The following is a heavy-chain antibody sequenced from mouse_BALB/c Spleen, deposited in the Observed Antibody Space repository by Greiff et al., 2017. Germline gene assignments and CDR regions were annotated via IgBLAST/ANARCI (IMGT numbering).Heavy chain of an antibody. CDR2: INPSNGRT. CDR1: GYTFTSYW. V-gene: IGHV1S81*02. Sequence: QVQLQQSGAELVKPGASVKLSCKASGYTFTSYWMHWVKQRPGQGLEWIGEINPSNGRTNYNEKFKSKATLTVDKSSSTAYMQLSSPTSEDSAVYYCARGGLNDPYYAMDYWGQGTSVTVSS. CDR3: ARGGLNDPYYAMDY. J-gene: IGHJ4*01.